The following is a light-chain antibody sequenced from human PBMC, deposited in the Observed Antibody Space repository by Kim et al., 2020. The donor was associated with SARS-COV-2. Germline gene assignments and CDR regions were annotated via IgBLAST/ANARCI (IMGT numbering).Light chain of an antibody. CDR2: GNS. Sequence: QSVLTQPPSVSGAPGQRVTISCTGSSSNIGAGYDVHWYQQLPGTAPKHLISGNSNRPSGVPDRFSGSKSGTSASLAITGLQAEDEAHYYCQSYDSILSTWVFGGGTELTVL. J-gene: IGLJ3*02. CDR3: QSYDSILSTWV. CDR1: SSNIGAGYD. V-gene: IGLV1-40*01.